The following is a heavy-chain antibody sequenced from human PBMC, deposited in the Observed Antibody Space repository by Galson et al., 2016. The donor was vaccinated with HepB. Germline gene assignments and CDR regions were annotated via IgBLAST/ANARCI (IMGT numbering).Heavy chain of an antibody. Sequence: SLRLSCAASGFLVTSNYMMWVRQAPGKGLDWVSVIYSAGTTYYADSVKDRFTISRDHSKNTLFLQMNDLTSEDTAMYYCARDSGYGDFCRFDGWSKGVQVTVSS. CDR3: ARDSGYGDFCRFDG. CDR1: GFLVTSNY. CDR2: IYSAGTT. J-gene: IGHJ4*02. D-gene: IGHD3-16*01. V-gene: IGHV3-66*01.